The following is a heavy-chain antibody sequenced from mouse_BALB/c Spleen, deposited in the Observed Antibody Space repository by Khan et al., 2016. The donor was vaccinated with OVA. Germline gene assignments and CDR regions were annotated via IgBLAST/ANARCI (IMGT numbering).Heavy chain of an antibody. J-gene: IGHJ4*01. D-gene: IGHD1-1*02. CDR1: GFTFSTYA. CDR3: ARSLVDYHALDY. Sequence: EVELVESGGGLVKTGGSLKLSCSASGFTFSTYAMSWVRQTPEKRLECVATISTGGHYTFYPDSVKGRFTISRDTAKNTLYLQMSSLRSEDTAMYYCARSLVDYHALDYWGQGTSVTVSS. CDR2: ISTGGHYT. V-gene: IGHV5-9-3*01.